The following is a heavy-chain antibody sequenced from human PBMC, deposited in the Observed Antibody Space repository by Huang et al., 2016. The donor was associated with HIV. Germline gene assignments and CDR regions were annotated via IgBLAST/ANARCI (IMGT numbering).Heavy chain of an antibody. CDR3: ARLHSDLWGGYYMAFDF. J-gene: IGHJ5*01. CDR2: IFYTGTT. Sequence: QLQLQESGPGLVKPSEALSLTCIVSGGSISNKNHYRGWIRQPPGKGLGWVGRIFYTGTTYSNPSTKTRVTMSVDTSKDHFSLKMTSVTAADTALYYCARLHSDLWGGYYMAFDFWGRGTLVTVSS. D-gene: IGHD3-3*01. CDR1: GGSISNKNHY. V-gene: IGHV4-39*02.